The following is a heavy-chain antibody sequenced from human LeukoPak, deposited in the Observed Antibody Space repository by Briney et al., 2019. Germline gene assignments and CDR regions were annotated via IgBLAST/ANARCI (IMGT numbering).Heavy chain of an antibody. CDR3: ARDPYNGSYGDDYYYYMDV. CDR1: GFTFSSYA. CDR2: INGGGGST. Sequence: GGSLRLSCAASGFTFSSYAMNWVRQAPGKGLEWVSAINGGGGSTYSADSVKGRFTISRDNAKNSLSLQMNSLRAEDTAVYYCARDPYNGSYGDDYYYYMDVWGKGTTVTISS. D-gene: IGHD1-26*01. J-gene: IGHJ6*03. V-gene: IGHV3-23*01.